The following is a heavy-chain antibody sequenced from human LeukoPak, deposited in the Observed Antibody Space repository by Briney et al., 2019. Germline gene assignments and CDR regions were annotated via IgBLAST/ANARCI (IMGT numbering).Heavy chain of an antibody. CDR1: GGSISSYY. J-gene: IGHJ4*02. CDR2: IYTSGRT. Sequence: PSGTLSLTCTVSGGSISSYYWSWLRQPAGKGLEWIGRIYTSGRTNYNPSLKSRVTMSVDTSKNQFSLKLSSVTAADTAVYFRATEGYYDSSGYTVIDYWGQGTLVTVSS. D-gene: IGHD3-22*01. CDR3: ATEGYYDSSGYTVIDY. V-gene: IGHV4-4*07.